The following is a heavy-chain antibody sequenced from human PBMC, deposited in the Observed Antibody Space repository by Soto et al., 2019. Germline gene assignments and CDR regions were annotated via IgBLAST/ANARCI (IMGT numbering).Heavy chain of an antibody. CDR1: GGSFGGYA. CDR3: ARGGYCSSTSCYVWFDP. V-gene: IGHV4-34*01. Sequence: SETLSLTCAVYGGSFGGYAWSWIRQPPGKGLEWIGEINHSGSTNYNPSLKSRVTISVDTSKNQFSLKLSSVTAADTAVYYCARGGYCSSTSCYVWFDPWGQGTLVTVSS. J-gene: IGHJ5*02. CDR2: INHSGST. D-gene: IGHD2-2*01.